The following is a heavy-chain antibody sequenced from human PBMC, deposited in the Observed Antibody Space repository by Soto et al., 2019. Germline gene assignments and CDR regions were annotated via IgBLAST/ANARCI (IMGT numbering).Heavy chain of an antibody. CDR1: GFTFSSYW. CDR3: ARVTYYDFWSGYYTYYYGMDV. Sequence: GSLRLSCAASGFTFSSYWMHWVRQASGKGLVWVSRINSDGSSTSYADSVKGRFTISRDNAKNTLYLQMNSLRAEDTAVYYCARVTYYDFWSGYYTYYYGMDVWGQGTTVTVSS. V-gene: IGHV3-74*01. J-gene: IGHJ6*02. CDR2: INSDGSST. D-gene: IGHD3-3*01.